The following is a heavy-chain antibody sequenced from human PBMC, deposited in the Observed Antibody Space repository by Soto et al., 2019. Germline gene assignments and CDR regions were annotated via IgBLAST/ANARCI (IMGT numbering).Heavy chain of an antibody. J-gene: IGHJ4*02. Sequence: EVLLVQSGGGLVQPGGSLRLSCAPSGLSVTTNYMAWVRKAPGKGLEWVSVIYSGTTTHHADSVKGRFTISRDSSSNTLYLQMSSLRVDDTALYYCARGVWVDAYAAGAFFDYWGQGTLVTVSS. CDR1: GLSVTTNY. D-gene: IGHD3-16*01. CDR2: IYSGTTT. V-gene: IGHV3-66*01. CDR3: ARGVWVDAYAAGAFFDY.